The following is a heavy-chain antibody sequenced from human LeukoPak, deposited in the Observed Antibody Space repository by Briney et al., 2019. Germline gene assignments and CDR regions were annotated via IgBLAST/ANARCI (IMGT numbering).Heavy chain of an antibody. CDR3: ARDRSYNSSGYDY. D-gene: IGHD3-22*01. Sequence: GESLKISCKGSGSSFTSYWIGWVRQMLGKGLEWMGIIYPGDSDTRYSPSFQGQVTISADKSISTAYLQWSSLKASDTAMYYCARDRSYNSSGYDYWGQGTLVTVSS. J-gene: IGHJ4*02. CDR1: GSSFTSYW. CDR2: IYPGDSDT. V-gene: IGHV5-51*01.